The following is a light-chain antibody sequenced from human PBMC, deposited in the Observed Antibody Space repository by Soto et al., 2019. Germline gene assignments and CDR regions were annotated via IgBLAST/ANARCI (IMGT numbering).Light chain of an antibody. CDR3: ISYAGSDTYV. CDR1: SSDVGAYNY. Sequence: QSVLTQPPSASGSPGQSVTISCTGTSSDVGAYNYVSWYQQHPAKAPKLMIYDVNKRPSGVPDRFSRSKSGNTASLTVSGLQADDEADYYCISYAGSDTYVFGTGTRSPS. CDR2: DVN. J-gene: IGLJ1*01. V-gene: IGLV2-8*01.